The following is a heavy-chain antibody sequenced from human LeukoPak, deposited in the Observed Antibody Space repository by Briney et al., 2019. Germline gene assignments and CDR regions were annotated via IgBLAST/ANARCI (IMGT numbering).Heavy chain of an antibody. D-gene: IGHD6-19*01. CDR2: IYYSGGT. J-gene: IGHJ4*02. V-gene: IGHV4-59*08. Sequence: SETLSLTCTVSGGSISSYYWSWIRQPPGKGLEWIGYIYYSGGTNYNPSLKSRVTISVDTSKNQFSLKLSSVTAADTAVYYCARLEAVAGSYYFDYWGQGTLVTVSS. CDR3: ARLEAVAGSYYFDY. CDR1: GGSISSYY.